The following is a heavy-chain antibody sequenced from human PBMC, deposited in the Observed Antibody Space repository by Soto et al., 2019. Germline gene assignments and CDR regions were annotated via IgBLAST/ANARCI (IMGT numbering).Heavy chain of an antibody. CDR1: GASISGYY. CDR3: VRDGSKTLRAWFDP. V-gene: IGHV4-4*07. CDR2: IYATGTT. D-gene: IGHD2-2*03. Sequence: SETLSLTCAVSGASISGYYCIWIRQSAGKGLEWIGRIYATGTTDYYPSLKSRAMMSVDSSKKQFSLRLRSVTAADTAVYYWVRDGSKTLRAWFDPWGQGIAVTVSS. J-gene: IGHJ5*02.